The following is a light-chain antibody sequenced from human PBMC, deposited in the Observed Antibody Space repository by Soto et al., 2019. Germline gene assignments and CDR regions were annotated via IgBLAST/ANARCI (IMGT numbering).Light chain of an antibody. J-gene: IGKJ2*01. CDR1: QDINQF. V-gene: IGKV1-27*01. Sequence: DIQMTQSPSSLSASVGDRVTITCRARQDINQFLAWFQQKPGKVPKLLIYAASTLQSGVPSRFSGTGSVTEFTLNINRLEPEDVATYYCQKYSNNPPGYTFGQGTTLDIQ. CDR3: QKYSNNPPGYT. CDR2: AAS.